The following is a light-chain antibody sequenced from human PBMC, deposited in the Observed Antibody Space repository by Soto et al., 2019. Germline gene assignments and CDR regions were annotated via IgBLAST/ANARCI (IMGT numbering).Light chain of an antibody. CDR3: SSYTSSSTLYV. V-gene: IGLV2-14*01. J-gene: IGLJ1*01. CDR1: SSDVGGYNY. Sequence: QSALTQPASVSGSPGQSITISCTGISSDVGGYNYVSWYQQHPGNAPKLMIYDVSNRPSGVSNRFSGSKSGNTASLTISGLQAEDEADYYCSSYTSSSTLYVFGTGTKLTVL. CDR2: DVS.